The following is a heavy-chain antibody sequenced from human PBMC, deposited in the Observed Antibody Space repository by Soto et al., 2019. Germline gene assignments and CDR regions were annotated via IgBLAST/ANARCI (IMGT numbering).Heavy chain of an antibody. CDR1: GGSFSGYY. J-gene: IGHJ4*02. CDR3: ARRQQLTHRPYYFDY. Sequence: SETLSLTCAVYGGSFSGYYWSWIRQPPGKGLEWIGEINHSGSTNYNPSLKSRVTISVDTSKNQFSLKLSSVTAADTAVYYCARRQQLTHRPYYFDYWGQGTLVTVSS. V-gene: IGHV4-34*01. CDR2: INHSGST. D-gene: IGHD6-13*01.